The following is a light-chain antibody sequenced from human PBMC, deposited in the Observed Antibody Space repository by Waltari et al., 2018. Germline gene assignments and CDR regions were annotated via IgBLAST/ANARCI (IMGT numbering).Light chain of an antibody. J-gene: IGLJ3*02. Sequence: QSALTQPRSVSWSPGQSVTIPCTVTSRDVGGYNLVSCYQQHPGKAPKLLIYDVHKRPSGVPDRFSGSKSGNTASLTVSGLQAEDEADYYCCSYAGSYTPWVFGGGTELTVL. CDR1: SRDVGGYNL. CDR3: CSYAGSYTPWV. CDR2: DVH. V-gene: IGLV2-11*02.